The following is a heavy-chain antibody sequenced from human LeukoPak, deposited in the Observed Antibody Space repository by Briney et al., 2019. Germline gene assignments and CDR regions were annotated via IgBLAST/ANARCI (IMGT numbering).Heavy chain of an antibody. Sequence: GGSLRLSCAASGFTFSSYPMSWVRQAPGKGPEWVSAISGSGGSTYYADSVKGRFTISRDNSKNTLYLQMNSLRAEDTAVYYCAKDVGSLWNHDAFDIWGQGTMVTVSS. CDR2: ISGSGGST. V-gene: IGHV3-23*01. CDR1: GFTFSSYP. J-gene: IGHJ3*02. CDR3: AKDVGSLWNHDAFDI. D-gene: IGHD1-14*01.